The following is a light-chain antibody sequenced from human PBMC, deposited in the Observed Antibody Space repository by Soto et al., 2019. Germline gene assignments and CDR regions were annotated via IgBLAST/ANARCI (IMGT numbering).Light chain of an antibody. V-gene: IGKV3-11*01. CDR2: DAF. Sequence: EIVLTQSPATLSLSPGERAALSCRASQAIDNYLAWYQQKPGQPPRLLIFDAFRRAADIPTRFTGSGSGTEFTLTISSLESEDFAVYFCQQYKNWPPWTFGQGTKVDI. CDR3: QQYKNWPPWT. J-gene: IGKJ1*01. CDR1: QAIDNY.